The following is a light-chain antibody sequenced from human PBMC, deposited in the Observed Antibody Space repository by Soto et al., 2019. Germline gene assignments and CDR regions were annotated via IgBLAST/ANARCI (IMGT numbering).Light chain of an antibody. J-gene: IGKJ3*01. V-gene: IGKV3-20*01. Sequence: EIVLTQSPGTLSLSPGERATLSCRASQSVSSSYLAWYQQKPGQAPRLLIYGASSRATGIPDRFSGSGSGTDFTLNISRLEPEDFALYYCQQYGSSLFTFGPGTKVDIK. CDR3: QQYGSSLFT. CDR1: QSVSSSY. CDR2: GAS.